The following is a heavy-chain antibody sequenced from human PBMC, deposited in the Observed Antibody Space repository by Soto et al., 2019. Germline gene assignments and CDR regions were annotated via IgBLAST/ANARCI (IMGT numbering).Heavy chain of an antibody. CDR2: IYSDGAT. CDR3: AKCYASGSYFFDY. V-gene: IGHV3-53*01. Sequence: EVQLVESGGGLIQPGGSLRLSCAASGFTVSSNYMRWVRQAPGKGLEWVSVIYSDGATYYADSVKGRFIISRDNSKNTLYLQMNSLSAEDTAVYYCAKCYASGSYFFDYWGQGTLVTVSS. D-gene: IGHD3-10*01. CDR1: GFTVSSNY. J-gene: IGHJ4*02.